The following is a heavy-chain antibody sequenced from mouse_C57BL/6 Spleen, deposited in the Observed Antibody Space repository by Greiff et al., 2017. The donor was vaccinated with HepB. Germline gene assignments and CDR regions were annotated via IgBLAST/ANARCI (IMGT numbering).Heavy chain of an antibody. V-gene: IGHV1-55*01. CDR1: GYTFTSYW. D-gene: IGHD1-1*01. Sequence: QVQLQQSGAELVKPGASVKMSCKASGYTFTSYWITWVKQRPGQGLEWIGDIYPGSGSTNYNEKFKSKATLTVDTSSSTAYMQLSSLTSEDSAVYYCARGAIYYGSSYPWFAYWGQGTLVTVSA. CDR2: IYPGSGST. J-gene: IGHJ3*01. CDR3: ARGAIYYGSSYPWFAY.